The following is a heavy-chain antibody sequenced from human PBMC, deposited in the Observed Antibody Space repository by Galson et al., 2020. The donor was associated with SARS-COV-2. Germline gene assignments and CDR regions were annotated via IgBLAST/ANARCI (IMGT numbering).Heavy chain of an antibody. V-gene: IGHV5-51*01. J-gene: IGHJ4*02. D-gene: IGHD1-26*01. CDR3: ATFGSLYYGTRGPDY. Sequence: GESLKISCKGSGYSFTSYWIGWVRQMPGKGLEWMGIIYPGYSDTRYIPSFQGQVTISADKSISTAYLQWSSLKASDTDMYYCATFGSLYYGTRGPDYWGQGTLVTVSS. CDR2: IYPGYSDT. CDR1: GYSFTSYW.